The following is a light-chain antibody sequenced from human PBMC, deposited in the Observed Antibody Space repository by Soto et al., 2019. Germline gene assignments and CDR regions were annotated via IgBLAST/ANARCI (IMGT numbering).Light chain of an antibody. J-gene: IGLJ2*01. CDR3: LLYFGGAQV. CDR2: SAS. CDR1: TVAVTNDNY. V-gene: IGLV7-43*01. Sequence: QTVVTQEPSLTVSPGGTVTLTCASSTVAVTNDNYPNWLQQKPGQAPRGLIYSASNRHSWTPARFSGSLLGGKAALTLSGVQPEDEGDYYCLLYFGGAQVFGGGTKLTVL.